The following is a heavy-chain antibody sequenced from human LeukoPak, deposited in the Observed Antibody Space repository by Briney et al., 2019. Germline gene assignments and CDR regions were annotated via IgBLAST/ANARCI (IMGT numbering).Heavy chain of an antibody. CDR3: AKDSDFWSGYFIDY. J-gene: IGHJ4*02. D-gene: IGHD3-3*01. Sequence: GGSLRLSCAASGFTFSSYAMSWVRQAPGKGLEWVSAISGSGGSTYYADSVKGRFTISRDNSKNTLYLQMNSLRAEDTAVYYCAKDSDFWSGYFIDYWGQGTLVTVS. V-gene: IGHV3-23*01. CDR1: GFTFSSYA. CDR2: ISGSGGST.